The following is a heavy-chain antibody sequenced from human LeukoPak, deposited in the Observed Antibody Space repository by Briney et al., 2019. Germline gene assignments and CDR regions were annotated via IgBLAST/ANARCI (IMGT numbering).Heavy chain of an antibody. V-gene: IGHV4-34*01. Sequence: PSETLSLTCAVYGGSFSGYYWSWIRQPPGKGLEWIGEINHSGSTNYNPSLKSRVTISVDRSKNQFSLKLSSVTAADTAVYYCASAQWELLQFDYWGQGTLVTVSS. CDR3: ASAQWELLQFDY. CDR2: INHSGST. J-gene: IGHJ4*02. CDR1: GGSFSGYY. D-gene: IGHD1-26*01.